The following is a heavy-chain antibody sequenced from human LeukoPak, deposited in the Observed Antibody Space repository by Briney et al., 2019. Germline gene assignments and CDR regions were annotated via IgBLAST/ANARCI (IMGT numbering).Heavy chain of an antibody. V-gene: IGHV3-48*01. J-gene: IGHJ4*02. D-gene: IGHD1-26*01. CDR3: AKSIVNSGTYIPFDY. CDR2: ISSSSSTI. Sequence: PGGSLRLSCAASGFTFNRYSMNWVRQAPGKGLEWVSYISSSSSTIYYADSVKGRFTISRDNAKNSLYLQMNSLRVEDTAIYYCAKSIVNSGTYIPFDYWGQGTLFTVSS. CDR1: GFTFNRYS.